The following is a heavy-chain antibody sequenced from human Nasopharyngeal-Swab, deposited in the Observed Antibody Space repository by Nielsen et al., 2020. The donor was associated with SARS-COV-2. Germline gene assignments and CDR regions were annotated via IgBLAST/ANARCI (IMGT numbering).Heavy chain of an antibody. CDR1: GFTFSAYG. V-gene: IGHV3-33*01. D-gene: IGHD1-26*01. CDR3: ARNDGSTWFFDY. Sequence: GGSLRLSCTGSGFTFSAYGMHWVRQSPGKGLEWLAVIWYDGSNKYYRDSVKGRFTISRDNSKNTLYLQMNSLRAEDTAVYYCARNDGSTWFFDYWGQGALVTVSS. J-gene: IGHJ4*02. CDR2: IWYDGSNK.